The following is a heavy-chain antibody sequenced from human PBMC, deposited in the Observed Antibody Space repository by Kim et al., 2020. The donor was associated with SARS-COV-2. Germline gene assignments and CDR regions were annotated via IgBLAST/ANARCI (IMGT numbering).Heavy chain of an antibody. CDR2: ISYDGSYK. CDR3: ARESSGHYTSHPLDY. J-gene: IGHJ4*02. D-gene: IGHD3-3*01. Sequence: GGSLRLSCAASGFTFSDYAMHWVRQAPGKGLEWVAVISYDGSYKNYGDSVKGRFTISRDDSETTLYLQMTSLRIEDTAVYYCARESSGHYTSHPLDYWGQGTLVTVSS. CDR1: GFTFSDYA. V-gene: IGHV3-30-3*01.